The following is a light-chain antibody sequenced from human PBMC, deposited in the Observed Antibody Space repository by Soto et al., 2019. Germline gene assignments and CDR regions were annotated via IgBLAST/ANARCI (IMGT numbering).Light chain of an antibody. CDR3: QQYDTAPRT. V-gene: IGKV3-20*01. J-gene: IGKJ1*01. Sequence: EIVLTQSPGTLSLSPGERATLSCRASQGLTSNFLAWYQQKPGQAPSLLIYGASNRATGVPDRFSGGGSGTDFTLTISRLEPEDFAVYFCQQYDTAPRTFGQGTKVEIK. CDR1: QGLTSNF. CDR2: GAS.